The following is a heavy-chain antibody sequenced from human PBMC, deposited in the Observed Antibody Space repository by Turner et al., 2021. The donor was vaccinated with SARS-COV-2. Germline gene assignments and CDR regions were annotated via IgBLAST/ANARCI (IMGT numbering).Heavy chain of an antibody. D-gene: IGHD3-22*01. J-gene: IGHJ1*01. CDR2: IDPSDSHT. V-gene: IGHV5-10-1*03. Sequence: EVQLVQSRAEVKKPGESLRISCKGSGYSFTSYWISWVRQMPGKGLEWMGRIDPSDSHTTYSPSFQGHVTISADKSIRTAYLQWNSLKASDTAMYYCASGDTYYYDSSGYFVAEFLQHWGQGTLVTVSS. CDR3: ASGDTYYYDSSGYFVAEFLQH. CDR1: GYSFTSYW.